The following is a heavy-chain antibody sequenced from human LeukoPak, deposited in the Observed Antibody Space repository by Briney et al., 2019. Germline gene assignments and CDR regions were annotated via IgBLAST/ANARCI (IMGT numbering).Heavy chain of an antibody. V-gene: IGHV3-30*03. CDR2: ISYDGSNK. D-gene: IGHD3-10*01. J-gene: IGHJ4*02. CDR1: GFTFSSYG. CDR3: ATDPFYGSGRG. Sequence: GRSLRLSCAASGFTFSSYGMHWVRQAPGKGLEWVAVISYDGSNKYYADSVKGRFTISRDNSKNTLYLQMNSLRAEDTAVYYCATDPFYGSGRGWGQGTLVTVSS.